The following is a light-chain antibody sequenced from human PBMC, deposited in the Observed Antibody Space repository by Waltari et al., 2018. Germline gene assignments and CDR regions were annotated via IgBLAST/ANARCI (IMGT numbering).Light chain of an antibody. CDR3: QVWDSSPETVV. V-gene: IGLV3-21*01. CDR2: DDN. CDR1: NVGGKS. Sequence: SYVLTQPPSASVAPGKTATIACGGNNVGGKSVQWYQQKPGQAPVLVVYDDNARPSGIPDRFSGSNSGDTATLTISRVEVGDEADYYCQVWDSSPETVVFGGGTKLTVL. J-gene: IGLJ2*01.